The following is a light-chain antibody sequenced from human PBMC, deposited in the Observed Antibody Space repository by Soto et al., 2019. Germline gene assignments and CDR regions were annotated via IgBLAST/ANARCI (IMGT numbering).Light chain of an antibody. Sequence: DIVLTQSPGTLSLSPGERATLSCRASQTVSSSYLAWYQQKPGQAPGLLMYGTSTRATGIPDRFSGSGSGTDFSLTISRVEPEDFAVYYCHQYGGSPTWTFGQGTKVENK. CDR1: QTVSSSY. V-gene: IGKV3-20*01. CDR2: GTS. CDR3: HQYGGSPTWT. J-gene: IGKJ1*01.